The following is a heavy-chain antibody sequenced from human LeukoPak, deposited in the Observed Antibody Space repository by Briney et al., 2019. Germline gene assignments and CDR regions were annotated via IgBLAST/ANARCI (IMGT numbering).Heavy chain of an antibody. D-gene: IGHD3-22*01. CDR1: GGSISGCY. CDR2: SYYSGTT. Sequence: SETLSLTCTVSGGSISGCYWSWIRQPPGKGLELIGYSYYSGTTNYNPSLRSRVIISVDTSKNQFSLKVRSVTTADTAVYYCARWTPYDDTGYYRFDSWGQGTLVTVSS. CDR3: ARWTPYDDTGYYRFDS. V-gene: IGHV4-59*01. J-gene: IGHJ4*02.